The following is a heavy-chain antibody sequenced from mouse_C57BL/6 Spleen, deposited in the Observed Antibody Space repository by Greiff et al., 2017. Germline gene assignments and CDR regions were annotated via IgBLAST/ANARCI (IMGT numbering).Heavy chain of an antibody. CDR1: GFTFSDAW. V-gene: IGHV6-6*01. CDR2: IRNKANNHAT. J-gene: IGHJ3*01. CDR3: TRPYYYGSSWFAY. Sequence: EVQLVESGGGLVQPGGSMKLSCAASGFTFSDAWMDWVRQSPEKGLEWVAEIRNKANNHATYYAESVKGRFTISRDDSKSSVYLQMNSLRAEDTGIYYCTRPYYYGSSWFAYWGQGTLVTVSA. D-gene: IGHD1-1*01.